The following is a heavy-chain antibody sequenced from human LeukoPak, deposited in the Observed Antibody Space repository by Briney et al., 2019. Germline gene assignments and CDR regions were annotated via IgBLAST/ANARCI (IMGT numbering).Heavy chain of an antibody. CDR1: GGTFSSYA. D-gene: IGHD3-22*01. CDR3: ARARSPSSGYLLRDHNWFDP. Sequence: SVKVSCKASGGTFSSYAISWVRQAPGQGLEWMGGIIPIFGTANYAQKFQGRVTITTDESTSTAYMELSSLRSEDTAVYYCARARSPSSGYLLRDHNWFDPWGQGTLVTVSP. J-gene: IGHJ5*02. V-gene: IGHV1-69*05. CDR2: IIPIFGTA.